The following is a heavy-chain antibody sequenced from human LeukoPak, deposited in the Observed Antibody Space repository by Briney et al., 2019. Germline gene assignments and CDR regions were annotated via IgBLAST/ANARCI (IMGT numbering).Heavy chain of an antibody. CDR1: GGSISSYY. CDR2: IYYSGST. J-gene: IGHJ4*02. D-gene: IGHD3-10*01. CDR3: ARVLWFVESHYYFYY. Sequence: SETLSLTCTVSGGSISSYYWSWLRQPPGKGLEWIGYIYYSGSTNYNPSLKSRVTISVDTSKNQFSLTLSSVTAADTAVYYCARVLWFVESHYYFYYWGQGTLVTVSS. V-gene: IGHV4-59*01.